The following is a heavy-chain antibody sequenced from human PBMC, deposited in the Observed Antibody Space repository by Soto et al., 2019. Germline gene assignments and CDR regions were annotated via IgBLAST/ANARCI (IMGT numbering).Heavy chain of an antibody. J-gene: IGHJ4*02. Sequence: QVQLVESGGALVKPGGSLRLSCVASGFTFTDYYMNWIRQTPGKGLEWLSYISISGTDTNYADSVKGRFTISRENAKKSIYLQMNSLRVEDTAVYYCAFPSRLPNFGVQGTMVTVYS. CDR2: ISISGTDT. D-gene: IGHD6-25*01. CDR3: AFPSRLPNF. V-gene: IGHV3-11*05. CDR1: GFTFTDYY.